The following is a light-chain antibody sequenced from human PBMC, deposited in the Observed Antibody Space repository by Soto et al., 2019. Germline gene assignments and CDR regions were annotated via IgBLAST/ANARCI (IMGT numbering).Light chain of an antibody. V-gene: IGLV2-8*01. CDR3: QSYDRSLSGSF. Sequence: QSVLTQPPSASGSPGQSVTISCTGTSSDVGGYNYVSWYQQYPGKAPKLIIYEVTKRPSEVPDRFSGSKSGNTASLTVSGLQAEDEADYYCQSYDRSLSGSFFGTGTKVTVL. J-gene: IGLJ1*01. CDR2: EVT. CDR1: SSDVGGYNY.